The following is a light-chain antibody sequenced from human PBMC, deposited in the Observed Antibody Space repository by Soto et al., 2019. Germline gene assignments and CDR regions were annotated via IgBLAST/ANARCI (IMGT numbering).Light chain of an antibody. J-gene: IGLJ2*01. V-gene: IGLV2-14*01. Sequence: QSALTQPASVSGSPGQSITISCTGTSSDVGAYNYVSWYQHHPGKAPKVMIYEVTNRPSGVSNRFSGSKSGNTASLTISGLQAEDDADYSCSSYTSTNTLVFGVGTKLTVL. CDR2: EVT. CDR1: SSDVGAYNY. CDR3: SSYTSTNTLV.